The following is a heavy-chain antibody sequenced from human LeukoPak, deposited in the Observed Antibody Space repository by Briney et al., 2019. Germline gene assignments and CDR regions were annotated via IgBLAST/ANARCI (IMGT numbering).Heavy chain of an antibody. V-gene: IGHV3-23*01. CDR2: ISGSGGST. J-gene: IGHJ4*02. CDR3: ANSYDNDDSSGYSDFDF. CDR1: GFTFGSYA. D-gene: IGHD3-22*01. Sequence: GRSLRLSCAASGFTFGSYAMRWVRQAPGKGLEWVSAISGSGGSTYYADSVKGRFTISRDNAKNTLYLQMNSLRAEDTAVYYCANSYDNDDSSGYSDFDFWGQGTLVTVTA.